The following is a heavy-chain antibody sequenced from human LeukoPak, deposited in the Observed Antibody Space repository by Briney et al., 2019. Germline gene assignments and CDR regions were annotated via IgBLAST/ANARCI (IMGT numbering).Heavy chain of an antibody. Sequence: NPSETLSLTCTVSGGSISSYYWSWIRQPPGKGLEWIGYIYYSGSTNYNPSLKSRVTISVDTSKNQFSLKLSSVTAADTAVYYCARSLQLWPYYFDYWGQGTLVIVSS. CDR2: IYYSGST. CDR3: ARSLQLWPYYFDY. CDR1: GGSISSYY. D-gene: IGHD5-18*01. J-gene: IGHJ4*02. V-gene: IGHV4-59*01.